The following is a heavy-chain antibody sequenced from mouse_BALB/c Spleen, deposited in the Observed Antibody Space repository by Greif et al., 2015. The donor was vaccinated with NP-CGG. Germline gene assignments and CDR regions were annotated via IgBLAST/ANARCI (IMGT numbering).Heavy chain of an antibody. Sequence: VQLQQSGPELVKPGASVKISCKASGYTFTDYYINWVKQKPGQGLEWIGWIYPGSGNTKYNEKFKDKATLTVDTSSSTAYMQLSSLTSEDTADYFCARRTGTEAMDYWGQGTSVTVSS. CDR3: ARRTGTEAMDY. V-gene: IGHV1-84*02. J-gene: IGHJ4*01. CDR2: IYPGSGNT. D-gene: IGHD4-1*01. CDR1: GYTFTDYY.